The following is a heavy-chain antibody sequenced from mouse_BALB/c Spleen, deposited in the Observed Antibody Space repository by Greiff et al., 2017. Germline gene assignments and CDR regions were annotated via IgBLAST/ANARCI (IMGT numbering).Heavy chain of an antibody. CDR1: GYTFTSYT. D-gene: IGHD3-1*01. CDR3: AREGLTWVYFDY. CDR2: INPSSGYT. V-gene: IGHV1-4*01. J-gene: IGHJ2*01. Sequence: QVQLKQSGAELARPGASVKMSCKASGYTFTSYTMHWVKQRPGQGLEWIGYINPSSGYTNYNQKFKDKATLTADKSSSTAYMQLSSLTSEDSAVYYCAREGLTWVYFDYWGQGTTLTVSS.